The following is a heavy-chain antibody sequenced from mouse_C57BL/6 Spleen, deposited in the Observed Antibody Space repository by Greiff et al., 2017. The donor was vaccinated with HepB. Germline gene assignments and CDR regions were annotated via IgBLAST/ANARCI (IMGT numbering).Heavy chain of an antibody. CDR2: IYPGSGNT. V-gene: IGHV1-76*01. Sequence: VKLMESGAELVRPGASVKLSCKASGYTFTDYYINWVKQRPGQGLEWIARIYPGSGNTFYNEKFKGKATLTAEKSSSTAYMQRSSLTSEDSAVYFCAIPGSSYGWFAYWGQGTLVTVAA. CDR3: AIPGSSYGWFAY. CDR1: GYTFTDYY. D-gene: IGHD1-1*01. J-gene: IGHJ3*01.